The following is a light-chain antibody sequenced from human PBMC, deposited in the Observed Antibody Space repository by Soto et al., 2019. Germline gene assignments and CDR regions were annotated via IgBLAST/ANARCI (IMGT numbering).Light chain of an antibody. V-gene: IGLV2-14*01. CDR2: EVN. CDR3: SSYTSSTTYV. J-gene: IGLJ1*01. Sequence: QSALTQPASVSGSPGQSITISCTGTNSDGGGYNYVSWYQQHPGKAPKLMMYEVNNRPSAVSNRFSGSRSGNTASLTISGLQAEDEADYYCSSYTSSTTYVLGTGTKV. CDR1: NSDGGGYNY.